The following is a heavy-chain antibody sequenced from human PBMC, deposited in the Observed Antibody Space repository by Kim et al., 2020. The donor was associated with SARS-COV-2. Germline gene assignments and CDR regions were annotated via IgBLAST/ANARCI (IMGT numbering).Heavy chain of an antibody. V-gene: IGHV1-24*01. CDR3: ASLLTGY. CDR2: EDGET. Sequence: EDGETNYAQKFQGRVTMTEDTSTDTAYMELSSLRSEDTAVYYCASLLTGYWGQGTLVTVSS. J-gene: IGHJ4*02. D-gene: IGHD7-27*01.